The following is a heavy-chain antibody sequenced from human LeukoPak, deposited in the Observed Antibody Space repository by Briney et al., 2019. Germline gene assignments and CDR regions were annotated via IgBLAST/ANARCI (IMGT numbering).Heavy chain of an antibody. J-gene: IGHJ4*02. CDR1: GFTFSGSV. CDR2: IRSKANNYAT. CDR3: TSNYCSGGSCYLH. D-gene: IGHD2-15*01. V-gene: IGHV3-73*01. Sequence: GGSLRLSCAASGFTFSGSVMHWVRQASGKGLEWVGRIRSKANNYATAYVASVKVIITISRDDSKNTEFLQMNSLKTEDTAVYYCTSNYCSGGSCYLHWGQGTLDSVSS.